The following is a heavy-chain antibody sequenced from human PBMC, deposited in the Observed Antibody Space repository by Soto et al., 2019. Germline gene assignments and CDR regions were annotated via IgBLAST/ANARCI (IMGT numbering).Heavy chain of an antibody. D-gene: IGHD2-21*02. J-gene: IGHJ4*02. CDR3: ARLPKGSLVTA. Sequence: VVLVESGGGLVSPGGSLRLSCVASGFRFSEHSMNWVRQAPGKGLQWISYISSNSDKTYYADSVKGRFTVSRENAKNALFLQMNSLRDDDTATYYCARLPKGSLVTAWGQGARVTVSS. CDR2: ISSNSDKT. CDR1: GFRFSEHS. V-gene: IGHV3-48*02.